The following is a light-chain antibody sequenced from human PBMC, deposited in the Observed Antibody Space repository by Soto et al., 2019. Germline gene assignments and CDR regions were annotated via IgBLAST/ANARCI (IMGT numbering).Light chain of an antibody. Sequence: EIALTQSPGTLSLSPGERATLSCRASQSVSNNYLAWYQQKPGQAPRLLIYDASNRATGIPARFSGSGSGTDFTLTISSLEPEDFAVYYCQQRSNWPITFGQGTRLEIK. CDR3: QQRSNWPIT. CDR2: DAS. V-gene: IGKV3-11*01. CDR1: QSVSNNY. J-gene: IGKJ5*01.